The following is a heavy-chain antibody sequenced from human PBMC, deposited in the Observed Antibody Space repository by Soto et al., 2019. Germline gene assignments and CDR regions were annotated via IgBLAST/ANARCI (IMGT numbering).Heavy chain of an antibody. CDR2: IWADGSQT. D-gene: IGHD3-3*01. Sequence: QVRLVESGGDVVQPGWSLRLSCEVPGLDFSTFGMHWVRQAPGKGLEWVAVIWADGSQTYYVDSVKGRFTVSRDNPKSTLYLQMTSLRVEDTAVYYCATGRGGRSEDWGQGTLVTVSS. CDR1: GLDFSTFG. V-gene: IGHV3-33*03. CDR3: ATGRGGRSED. J-gene: IGHJ4*02.